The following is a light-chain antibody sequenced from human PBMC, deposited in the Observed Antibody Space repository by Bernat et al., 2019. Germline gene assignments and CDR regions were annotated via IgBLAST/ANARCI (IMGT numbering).Light chain of an antibody. Sequence: DIQMTQSPSSLSASVGDRVTITCRASQSISSYLNWYQQKPGKAPKLLIYAASSLQSGVPSRFSGSASGTDFTLTISSLQPEDFATYYCQQSYSTPPWTIGQGTKVEIK. CDR1: QSISSY. CDR3: QQSYSTPPWT. V-gene: IGKV1-39*01. CDR2: AAS. J-gene: IGKJ1*01.